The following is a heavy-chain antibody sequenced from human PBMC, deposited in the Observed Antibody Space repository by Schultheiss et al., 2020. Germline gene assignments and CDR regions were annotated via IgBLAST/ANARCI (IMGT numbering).Heavy chain of an antibody. CDR2: ISYDGSNK. CDR3: AKVYSSGWVDAFDI. CDR1: GFTFSSYG. V-gene: IGHV3-30*18. D-gene: IGHD6-19*01. Sequence: GGSLRLSCAASGFTFSSYGMHWVRQAPGKGLEWVAVISYDGSNKYYADSVKGRFTISRDNSKNTLYLQINSLRAEDTAVYYCAKVYSSGWVDAFDIWGQGKMGTVSS. J-gene: IGHJ3*02.